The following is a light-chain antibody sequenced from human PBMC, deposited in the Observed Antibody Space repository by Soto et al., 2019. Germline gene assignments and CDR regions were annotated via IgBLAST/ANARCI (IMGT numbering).Light chain of an antibody. CDR2: GAS. V-gene: IGKV3-20*01. CDR1: QTLRRAY. J-gene: IGKJ2*01. Sequence: EIVLMQSPGTLSLSPGERATLSCRASQTLRRAYIAWYQQKPGQAPRVLIYGASKRATGIPDRFSGSGSGTDFSLTISRLEPEDFAVYYCHQYDNAPQTYGQGTKVDIK. CDR3: HQYDNAPQT.